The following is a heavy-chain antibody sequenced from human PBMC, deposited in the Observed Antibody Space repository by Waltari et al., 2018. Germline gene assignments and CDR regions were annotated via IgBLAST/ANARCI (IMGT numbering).Heavy chain of an antibody. Sequence: QVQIKQWGAALLKPSETLSLRCSVHVESFSGYYWTWIRQSPGKGLEWIGEINHSGSTNYNPSLKSRVTISLDTSENQFSLKLRSVTAADTAVYYCARGNVVMIAIDVWGPGTLVTVSS. CDR3: ARGNVVMIAIDV. CDR2: INHSGST. D-gene: IGHD2-21*01. J-gene: IGHJ4*02. CDR1: VESFSGYY. V-gene: IGHV4-34*01.